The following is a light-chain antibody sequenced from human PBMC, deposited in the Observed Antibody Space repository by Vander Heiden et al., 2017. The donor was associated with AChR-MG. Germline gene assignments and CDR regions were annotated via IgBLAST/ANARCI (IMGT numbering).Light chain of an antibody. J-gene: IGKJ1*01. CDR3: QQYNNWSPWT. V-gene: IGKV3-15*01. CDR2: GAF. CDR1: QNLNTN. Sequence: EIVMTQSPATLSVSPGERATLSCRASQNLNTNLAWYQQKPGQPPRLLVYGAFIRATGVPARFSGSGSGTEFTLTISSLQSEDFAFYYCQQYNNWSPWTFGQGTKVEIK.